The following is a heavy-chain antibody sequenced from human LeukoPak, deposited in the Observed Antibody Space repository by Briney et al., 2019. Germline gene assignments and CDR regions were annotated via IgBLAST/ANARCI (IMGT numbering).Heavy chain of an antibody. CDR1: GGSVSSGSYY. D-gene: IGHD3-10*01. V-gene: IGHV4-61*01. Sequence: SETLSLTCTVSGGSVSSGSYYWSWIRQPPGKGLQWIGYIYYSGSTNYHPSLKIRATLSVRPSKNQSPLRLSSVTAADTAVYYCVREPYYIDALDIWGQGTMVTVSS. J-gene: IGHJ3*02. CDR3: VREPYYIDALDI. CDR2: IYYSGST.